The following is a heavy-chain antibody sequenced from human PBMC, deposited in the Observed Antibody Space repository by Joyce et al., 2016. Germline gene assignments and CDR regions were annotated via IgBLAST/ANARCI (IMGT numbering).Heavy chain of an antibody. CDR1: GYSFTSYW. Sequence: EVQLVQSGAEVKEPGESLKISCKGSGYSFTSYWIAWVRQTPGKGLEWVGIIDPGDSAVTYSPSFRGRVTSSVVKSINTAYLQWTSLKASDTAIYYCARRTPPSGWYRYFDLWGRGTLVTVSS. D-gene: IGHD6-19*01. CDR2: IDPGDSAV. CDR3: ARRTPPSGWYRYFDL. J-gene: IGHJ2*01. V-gene: IGHV5-51*01.